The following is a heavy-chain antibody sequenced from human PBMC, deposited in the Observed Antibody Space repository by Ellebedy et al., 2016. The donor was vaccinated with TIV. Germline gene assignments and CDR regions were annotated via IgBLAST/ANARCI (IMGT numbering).Heavy chain of an antibody. D-gene: IGHD3-9*01. J-gene: IGHJ4*02. Sequence: GGSLRLSXAASGFTFSSYAMSWVRQAPGKGLEWVAVIWYDGSNKYYADSVKGRFTISRDNSKDSLSLQMNSLRAEDTGVYFCAKGLGFCGSSTCHTRFFDYWGQGTLVTVSS. CDR2: IWYDGSNK. CDR3: AKGLGFCGSSTCHTRFFDY. CDR1: GFTFSSYA. V-gene: IGHV3-33*06.